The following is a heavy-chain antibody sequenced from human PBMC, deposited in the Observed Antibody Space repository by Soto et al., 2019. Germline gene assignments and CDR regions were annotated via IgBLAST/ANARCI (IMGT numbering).Heavy chain of an antibody. D-gene: IGHD2-2*01. CDR3: AKGQGRYCSSTSCYFFDY. V-gene: IGHV3-30-3*01. CDR1: GFTFSSYA. J-gene: IGHJ4*02. Sequence: PGGSLRLSCAASGFTFSSYAMHWVRQAPGKGLEWVAVISYDGSNKYYADSVKGRFTISRDNSKNTLYLQMNSLRAEDTAVYYCAKGQGRYCSSTSCYFFDYWGQGTPVTVSS. CDR2: ISYDGSNK.